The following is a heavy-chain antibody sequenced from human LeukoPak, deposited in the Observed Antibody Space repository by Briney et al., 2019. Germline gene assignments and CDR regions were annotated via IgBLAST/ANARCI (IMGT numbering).Heavy chain of an antibody. CDR1: GYSISSGYY. V-gene: IGHV4-38-2*01. Sequence: SETLSLTCAVSGYSISSGYYWCWIRQPPGKGLEWIGSIYHSGSTYYNPSLKSRVTISVDTSKNQFSLKLSSVTAADTAVYYCAITTYYYDSSGYPHFDYWGQGTLVTVSS. J-gene: IGHJ4*02. CDR3: AITTYYYDSSGYPHFDY. D-gene: IGHD3-22*01. CDR2: IYHSGST.